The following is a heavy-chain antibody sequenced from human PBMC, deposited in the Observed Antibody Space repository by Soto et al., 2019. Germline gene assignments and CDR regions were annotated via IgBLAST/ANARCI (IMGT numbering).Heavy chain of an antibody. D-gene: IGHD2-2*02. CDR2: INPNSGGT. CDR3: ARGCSSTSCYSPSSGDYQCYRMAV. J-gene: IGHJ6*02. V-gene: IGHV1-2*04. Sequence: ASVRVSCKASGYTLTSPCLHLVCQAPGQGLERMGWINPNSGGTNYAQKFQGCVTMTRDTSISTAYMELSRLRSDDTAVYYCARGCSSTSCYSPSSGDYQCYRMAVWSQRTTVTVS. CDR1: GYTLTSPC.